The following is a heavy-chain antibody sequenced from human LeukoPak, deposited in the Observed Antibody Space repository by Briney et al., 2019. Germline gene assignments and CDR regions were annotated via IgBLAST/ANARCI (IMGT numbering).Heavy chain of an antibody. V-gene: IGHV3-15*01. CDR3: ATEYSVVVLFDY. CDR2: IKSKTDGGTT. CDR1: GFTFSNAW. J-gene: IGHJ4*02. D-gene: IGHD2-15*01. Sequence: GGSLRLSCAASGFTFSNAWMSWVRQAPGKGLEWVGRIKSKTDGGTTDYAAPVKGRFTISRDDSKNTLSLQMNSLKTEDTAVYYCATEYSVVVLFDYWGQGTLVTVSS.